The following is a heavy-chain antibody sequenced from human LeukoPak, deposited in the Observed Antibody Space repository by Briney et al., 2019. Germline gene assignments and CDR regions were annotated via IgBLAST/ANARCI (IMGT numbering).Heavy chain of an antibody. J-gene: IGHJ6*03. CDR3: ARRNTGGVYPYYYYYMDV. Sequence: GGSLRLSCAASVFTFSSYSMNWVRQAPGKGREWVSSISSSSRYIYYGDSVKGRFTISRDNAKNSLYLQMNSLRAEDTAVYYCARRNTGGVYPYYYYYMDVWGKGTTVTVSS. CDR2: ISSSSRYI. V-gene: IGHV3-21*01. CDR1: VFTFSSYS. D-gene: IGHD2-8*02.